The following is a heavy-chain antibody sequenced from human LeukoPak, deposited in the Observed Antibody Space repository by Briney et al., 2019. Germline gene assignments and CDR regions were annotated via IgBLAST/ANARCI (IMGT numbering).Heavy chain of an antibody. V-gene: IGHV5-51*01. CDR2: VSPDDSNA. CDR3: ARFNNRDADY. CDR1: GYPFTNYW. Sequence: GESLKISCRGSGYPFTNYWIGWVRQMPGKGLEWMGVVSPDDSNAKYSPSFQGQVTISADKSINTAYLQWSSLKASDTAMYYCARFNNRDADYWGQGTLVTVSS. D-gene: IGHD1-20*01. J-gene: IGHJ4*02.